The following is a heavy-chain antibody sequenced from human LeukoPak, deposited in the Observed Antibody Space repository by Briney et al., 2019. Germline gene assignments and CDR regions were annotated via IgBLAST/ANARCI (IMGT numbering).Heavy chain of an antibody. V-gene: IGHV3-9*03. CDR1: GFTFDDYA. CDR2: ISWSSGTI. Sequence: GGSLRLSCAASGFTFDDYAMHWVRHAPGKGLEWVSGISWSSGTIDYADSVKGRFTISRDNAKNSLYLQMNSLRAEDMALYYCAKDSTLTLTTSLDYWGQGTLVTVSS. J-gene: IGHJ4*02. D-gene: IGHD4-11*01. CDR3: AKDSTLTLTTSLDY.